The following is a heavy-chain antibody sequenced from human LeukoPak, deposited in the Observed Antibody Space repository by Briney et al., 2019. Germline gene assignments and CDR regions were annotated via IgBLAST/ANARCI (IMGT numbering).Heavy chain of an antibody. D-gene: IGHD6-13*01. CDR3: AGDPAPDSSSWYTDAFDI. CDR2: IWYDGSNK. CDR1: GFTFSSYG. V-gene: IGHV3-33*01. J-gene: IGHJ3*02. Sequence: GGSLRLSCAASGFTFSSYGMHWVRQAPGKGLEWVAVIWYDGSNKYYADSVKGRFTISRDNSKNTLYLQMNSLRAEDTAVYYCAGDPAPDSSSWYTDAFDIWGQGTMVTVSS.